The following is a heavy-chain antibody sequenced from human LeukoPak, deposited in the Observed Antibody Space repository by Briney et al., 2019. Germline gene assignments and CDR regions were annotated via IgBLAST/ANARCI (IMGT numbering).Heavy chain of an antibody. CDR1: GGSFSDYY. CDR3: VRQLIGYCSDGICQLNWFDP. V-gene: IGHV4-34*01. D-gene: IGHD2-15*01. Sequence: SETLSLTCAVYGGSFSDYYWSWVRQPPGKGLEWIGEINPGGSTNYNPSLKSRATISIDTSKNQFSLKLSSVTAADTAVYFCVRQLIGYCSDGICQLNWFDPWGRGTLVTVSS. CDR2: INPGGST. J-gene: IGHJ5*02.